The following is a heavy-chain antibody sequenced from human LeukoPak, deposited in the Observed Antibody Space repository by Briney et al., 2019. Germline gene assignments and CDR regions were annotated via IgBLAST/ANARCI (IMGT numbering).Heavy chain of an antibody. Sequence: SEALSLTCTVSGGSITSYYWGWIRQPPGKGLEWIGSIYYSRITYYNPSLKSRVTISIETSKNQFSLQLSSVTAADTAVYYCARRSPTTADYWGQGTLVTVSS. CDR3: ARRSPTTADY. CDR2: IYYSRIT. D-gene: IGHD4-17*01. V-gene: IGHV4-39*01. J-gene: IGHJ4*02. CDR1: GGSITSYY.